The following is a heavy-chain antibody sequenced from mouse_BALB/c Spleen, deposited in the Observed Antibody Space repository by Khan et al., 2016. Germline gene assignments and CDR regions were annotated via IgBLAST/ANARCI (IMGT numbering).Heavy chain of an antibody. Sequence: EVQLQESGPGLVKPSQSLSLTCTVTGYSITSDYAWNWIRQFPGNKLEWMGYISYSGSTSYNPSLKSRISITRDTSKNQIFLQLNSVTTEDTATYYCARFYYGSSYGYFDVWSAGTTVTVSS. J-gene: IGHJ1*01. CDR3: ARFYYGSSYGYFDV. CDR1: GYSITSDYA. D-gene: IGHD1-1*01. V-gene: IGHV3-2*02. CDR2: ISYSGST.